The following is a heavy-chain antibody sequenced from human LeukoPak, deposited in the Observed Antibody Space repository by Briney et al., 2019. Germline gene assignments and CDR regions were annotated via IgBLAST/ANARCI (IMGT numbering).Heavy chain of an antibody. D-gene: IGHD3-10*01. J-gene: IGHJ3*02. Sequence: SETLSLTCTVSGGSISSGDYYWSWIRQPPGKGLEWIGYIYYRGSTYYNPSLKSRITISVDTSKNQFSLKLSSVTAADTAVYYCARDPGPLYYYGSDAFDIWGQGTMVTVSS. CDR3: ARDPGPLYYYGSDAFDI. CDR2: IYYRGST. CDR1: GGSISSGDYY. V-gene: IGHV4-30-4*08.